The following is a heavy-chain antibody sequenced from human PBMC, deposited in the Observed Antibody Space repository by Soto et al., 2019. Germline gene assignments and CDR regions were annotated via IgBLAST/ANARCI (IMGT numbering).Heavy chain of an antibody. J-gene: IGHJ6*02. CDR1: GFTLSDHY. V-gene: IGHV3-72*01. CDR3: ARSGGMDV. Sequence: EVQLVESGGGLVQPGGSLRLSCAASGFTLSDHYMDWVRQAPGKGLEWVGRSRNKANSYTTEYAASVKGRVTISRDDSKNSLYLQMNSLKTEDTAVYYCARSGGMDVWGQGTTVTVSS. D-gene: IGHD3-3*01. CDR2: SRNKANSYTT.